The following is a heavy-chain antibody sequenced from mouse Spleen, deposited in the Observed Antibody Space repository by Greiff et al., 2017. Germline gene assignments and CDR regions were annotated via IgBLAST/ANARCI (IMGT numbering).Heavy chain of an antibody. CDR2: INPYNGGT. CDR3: ARMMIDFAY. CDR1: GYTFTDYY. V-gene: IGHV1-19*01. D-gene: IGHD2-3*01. J-gene: IGHJ3*01. Sequence: VQLQQSGPVLVKPGASVKMSCKASGYTFTDYYMNWVKQSHGKSLEWIGVINPYNGGTSYNQKFKGKATLTVDKSSSTAYMELNSLTSEDSAVYYCARMMIDFAYWGQGTLVTVSA.